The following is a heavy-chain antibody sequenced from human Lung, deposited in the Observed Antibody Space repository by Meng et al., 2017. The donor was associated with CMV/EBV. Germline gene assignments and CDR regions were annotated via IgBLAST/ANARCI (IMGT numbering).Heavy chain of an antibody. CDR2: IDWDDDK. J-gene: IGHJ5*02. CDR1: GFSLSTSGMR. V-gene: IGHV2-70D*14. D-gene: IGHD6-13*01. CDR3: ARDAAGYSSFDP. Sequence: SGPTLVKPTQTLTLTCTFSGFSLSTSGMRVSWIRQPPGKALEWLARIDWDDDKFYSTSLKTRLTISKDTSTNQVVLTMTNMDPVDTATYYCARDAAGYSSFDPWGQGTLVTVSS.